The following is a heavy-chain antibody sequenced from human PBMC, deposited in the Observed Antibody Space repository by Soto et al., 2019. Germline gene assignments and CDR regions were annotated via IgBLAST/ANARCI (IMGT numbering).Heavy chain of an antibody. D-gene: IGHD1-26*01. CDR3: ARGLDIVGAHDAFDI. V-gene: IGHV1-46*01. Sequence: ASVKVSCTASGYTFTSYYMHWVRQAPGQGLEWMGIINPSGGSTSYAQKFQGRVTTTRDTSTSTVYMELSSLRSEDTAVYYCARGLDIVGAHDAFDIWGQGTMVTVSS. CDR2: INPSGGST. CDR1: GYTFTSYY. J-gene: IGHJ3*02.